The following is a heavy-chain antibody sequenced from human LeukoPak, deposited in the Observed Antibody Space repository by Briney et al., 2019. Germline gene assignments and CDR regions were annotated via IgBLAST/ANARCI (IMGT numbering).Heavy chain of an antibody. D-gene: IGHD3-22*01. V-gene: IGHV4-39*01. Sequence: SETLSLTCTVSGGSISSSSYYWGWIRQPPGKGLEWIGSIYYSGSTYYNPSLKSRVTISVDTSKNQFSLKLSSVTAADTAVYYCARHTGSSGDYDPWGQGTLVTVSS. CDR2: IYYSGST. CDR1: GGSISSSSYY. J-gene: IGHJ5*02. CDR3: ARHTGSSGDYDP.